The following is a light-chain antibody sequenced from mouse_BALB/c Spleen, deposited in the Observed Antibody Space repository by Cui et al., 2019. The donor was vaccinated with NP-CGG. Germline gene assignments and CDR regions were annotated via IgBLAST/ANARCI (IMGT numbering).Light chain of an antibody. J-gene: IGLJ1*01. CDR2: GTN. Sequence: QAVVTQESALTTSPGETVTLTCRPSTGAVTTSNYANWVQEKPDHLFTGLIGGTNNRAPGFPAKFSGSLIGDKPALPITGAQPEDGAIYFCALWYSNNWVFGGGTKLTVL. CDR3: ALWYSNNWV. CDR1: TGAVTTSNY. V-gene: IGLV1*01.